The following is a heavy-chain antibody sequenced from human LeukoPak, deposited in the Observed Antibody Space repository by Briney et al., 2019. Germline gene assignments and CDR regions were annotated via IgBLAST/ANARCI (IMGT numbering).Heavy chain of an antibody. CDR1: GYTFTSYG. V-gene: IGHV1-18*01. J-gene: IGHJ4*02. D-gene: IGHD5-12*01. CDR2: ISAYNGNT. Sequence: ASVKASCKASGYTFTSYGISWVRQAPGQGLEWMGWISAYNGNTNYAQKLQGRVTMTTDTSTSTAYMELRSLRSDDTAVYYCARGPRGYSGYDWGFDYWGQGTLVTVSS. CDR3: ARGPRGYSGYDWGFDY.